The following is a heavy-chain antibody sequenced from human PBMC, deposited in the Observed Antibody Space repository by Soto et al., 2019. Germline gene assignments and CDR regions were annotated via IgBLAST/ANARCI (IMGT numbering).Heavy chain of an antibody. CDR2: TSVSGGNT. J-gene: IGHJ4*02. V-gene: IGHV3-23*01. CDR3: ARTTRWYDDY. CDR1: GFTFNSYA. D-gene: IGHD6-13*01. Sequence: LRLSCAASGFTFNSYAMSWVRQAPGKGLEWVSSTSVSGGNTYYADSVKGRFTISRDNSENTLYLQMNSLRAEDTAMYYCARTTRWYDDYWGQGTLVTVSS.